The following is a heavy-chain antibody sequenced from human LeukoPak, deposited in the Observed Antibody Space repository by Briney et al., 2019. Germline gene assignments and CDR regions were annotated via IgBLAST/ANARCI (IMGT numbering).Heavy chain of an antibody. V-gene: IGHV4-59*01. CDR3: ARGVDYYGSGSYYTDY. CDR1: GGSISSYY. CDR2: IYYSGST. Sequence: PSETLSLTCTVSGGSISSYYWSWIRQPPGKGLEWIGYIYYSGSTNYNPSLKSRVTISVDTSKNQFSLKLSSVTAADTAVYYCARGVDYYGSGSYYTDYWGQGTQVTVSS. J-gene: IGHJ4*02. D-gene: IGHD3-10*01.